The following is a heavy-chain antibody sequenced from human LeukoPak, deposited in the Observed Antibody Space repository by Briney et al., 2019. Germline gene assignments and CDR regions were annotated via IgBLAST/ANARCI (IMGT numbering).Heavy chain of an antibody. J-gene: IGHJ4*02. CDR3: ARSDYYDSSGPRAGDY. D-gene: IGHD3-22*01. Sequence: GGSLRLSCAASGFTFSSYSMNWVRQAPGKGLEWVSSISSSSSYIYYADSVKGRFTISRDNAKNSLYLQMNSLRAEDTAVYYCARSDYYDSSGPRAGDYWGQGTPVTVSS. CDR1: GFTFSSYS. CDR2: ISSSSSYI. V-gene: IGHV3-21*01.